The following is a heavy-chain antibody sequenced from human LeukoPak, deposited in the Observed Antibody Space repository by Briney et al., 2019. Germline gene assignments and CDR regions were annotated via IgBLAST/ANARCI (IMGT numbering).Heavy chain of an antibody. Sequence: PSETLSLTCTVSGGSISSSSYYWGWIRQPPGKGLEWIGSIYYSGSTYYNPSLKSRVIISVDTSKNQFSLKLSSVTAADTAVYYCARAFPYYDILTGYSLYYFDYWGQGTLVTVSS. CDR3: ARAFPYYDILTGYSLYYFDY. CDR1: GGSISSSSYY. CDR2: IYYSGST. J-gene: IGHJ4*02. D-gene: IGHD3-9*01. V-gene: IGHV4-39*07.